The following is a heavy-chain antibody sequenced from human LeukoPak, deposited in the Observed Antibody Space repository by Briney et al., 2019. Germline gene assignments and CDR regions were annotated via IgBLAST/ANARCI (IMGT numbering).Heavy chain of an antibody. Sequence: PGGSLRLSCAASGFTFTSYAMSWVRQAPGKGLEWVSVIYSGGSTYYADSVKGRFTISRDNSKNTLYLQMNSLRAEDTAVYYCARDLSHAYGGLGGQGTLVTVSS. V-gene: IGHV3-53*01. J-gene: IGHJ4*02. CDR2: IYSGGST. D-gene: IGHD3-16*01. CDR3: ARDLSHAYGGL. CDR1: GFTFTSYA.